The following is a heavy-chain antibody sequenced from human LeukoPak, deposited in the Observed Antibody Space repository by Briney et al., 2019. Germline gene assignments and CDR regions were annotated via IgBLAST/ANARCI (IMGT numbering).Heavy chain of an antibody. D-gene: IGHD6-19*01. J-gene: IGHJ4*01. CDR3: ARLDPVAVWAFDH. V-gene: IGHV4-38-2*02. CDR1: GYSISSGYY. CDR2: IYHSGST. Sequence: SETLSLTCTVSGYSISSGYYWGWIRQPPGKGLEWIGNIYHSGSTYYNPSLKSRVTISVDTSKNQFSLKLTSVTAADTAVYYCARLDPVAVWAFDHWGHGTLVTVSS.